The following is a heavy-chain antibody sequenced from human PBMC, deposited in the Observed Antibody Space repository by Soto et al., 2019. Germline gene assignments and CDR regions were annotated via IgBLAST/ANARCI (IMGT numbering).Heavy chain of an antibody. V-gene: IGHV1-69*13. Sequence: GASVKVSCKASGGTFSSYAISWVRQAPGQGLEWMGGIIPIFGTANYAQKFQGRVTITADESTSTAYMELSSLRSEDTAVYYCARVKGNRGYYYYGMDVWGQGTTVTVSS. CDR1: GGTFSSYA. CDR2: IIPIFGTA. J-gene: IGHJ6*02. CDR3: ARVKGNRGYYYYGMDV. D-gene: IGHD3-10*01.